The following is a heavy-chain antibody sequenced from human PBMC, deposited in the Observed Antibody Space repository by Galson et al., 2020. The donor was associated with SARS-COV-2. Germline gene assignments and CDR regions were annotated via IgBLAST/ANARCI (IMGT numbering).Heavy chain of an antibody. CDR3: ATSVGAPGPFYFDS. CDR2: IYYSGTN. V-gene: IGHV4-59*08. D-gene: IGHD1-26*01. J-gene: IGHJ4*02. CDR1: GGSISSYY. Sequence: ETSETLSLTCTVSGGSISSYYWSWIRQPPGKGLEWIGYIYYSGTNNYNPSLNNRVAISLDTSKNQFSLKLTSVTAADTAVYYCATSVGAPGPFYFDSWGQGTLVTVSS.